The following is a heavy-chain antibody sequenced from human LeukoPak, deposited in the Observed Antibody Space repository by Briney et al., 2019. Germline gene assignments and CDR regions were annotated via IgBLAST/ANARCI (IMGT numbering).Heavy chain of an antibody. J-gene: IGHJ3*02. CDR1: GFTFSSYW. CDR2: IKQDGSEK. Sequence: GGSLRLSCAASGFTFSSYWMSWVRQAPGKGLEWAANIKQDGSEKYYVDSVKGRFTISRENAKDSLYLQMNSLGAEDTAVYYCARWSGGAHGFDIWGQGTMITVSS. V-gene: IGHV3-7*01. CDR3: ARWSGGAHGFDI. D-gene: IGHD3-10*01.